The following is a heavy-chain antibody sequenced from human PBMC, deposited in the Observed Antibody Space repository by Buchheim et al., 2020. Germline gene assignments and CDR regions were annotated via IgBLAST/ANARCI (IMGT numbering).Heavy chain of an antibody. Sequence: QVQLQQWGAGLLKPSETLSLTCAVYGGSFSGYYWSWIRQPPGKGLEWIGEINHSGSTNYNPSLKSRVTISVDTSKNQFSLKLSSVTAADTAVYYCARGQMGVGVIPPQNNWFDPWGQGTL. CDR1: GGSFSGYY. D-gene: IGHD3-10*01. V-gene: IGHV4-34*01. CDR2: INHSGST. CDR3: ARGQMGVGVIPPQNNWFDP. J-gene: IGHJ5*02.